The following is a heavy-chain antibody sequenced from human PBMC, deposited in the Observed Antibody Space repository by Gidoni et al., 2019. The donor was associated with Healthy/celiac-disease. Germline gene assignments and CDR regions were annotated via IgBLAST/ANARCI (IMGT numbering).Heavy chain of an antibody. Sequence: QVQLQESGPGLVKPSQTLSLPCPFSGGSISSGGYYCSWIRQHPGKGLELIGYIYYSGSTYYNPSLKSRVTISVDTSKNQFSPKLSSVTAADTAVYYCARDVMGYCSSTSCYGSLFFDYWGQGTLVTVSS. CDR3: ARDVMGYCSSTSCYGSLFFDY. CDR2: IYYSGST. D-gene: IGHD2-2*01. J-gene: IGHJ4*02. CDR1: GGSISSGGYY. V-gene: IGHV4-31*03.